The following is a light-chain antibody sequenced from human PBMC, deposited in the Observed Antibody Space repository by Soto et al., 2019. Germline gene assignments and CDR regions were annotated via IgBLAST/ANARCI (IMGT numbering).Light chain of an antibody. J-gene: IGKJ2*01. CDR2: AAS. CDR3: QQSFRAPVT. CDR1: QSTSSY. Sequence: DIQMTQSPSSLSASVGDRVTITCRASQSTSSYLNWYQQKPGEAPKILLYAASTLQSGVPSRFSRRGYGPDVSLTISSLQPEDFAPYYCQQSFRAPVTFGQGTRLEI. V-gene: IGKV1-39*01.